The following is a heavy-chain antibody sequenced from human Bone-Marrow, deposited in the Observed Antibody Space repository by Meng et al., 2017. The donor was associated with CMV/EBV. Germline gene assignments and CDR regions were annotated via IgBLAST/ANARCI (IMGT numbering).Heavy chain of an antibody. J-gene: IGHJ4*02. CDR2: IRTKGNNYAT. Sequence: GESLKISCAASGFTFSGSSMHWVRQASGKGLEWVGRIRTKGNNYATAYAASVKGRFTISRDDSKDTVYLQMNSLKTEDTAVYYYAKTLVSTTEGYWGQGTLVTVSS. V-gene: IGHV3-73*01. CDR1: GFTFSGSS. CDR3: AKTLVSTTEGY. D-gene: IGHD4-17*01.